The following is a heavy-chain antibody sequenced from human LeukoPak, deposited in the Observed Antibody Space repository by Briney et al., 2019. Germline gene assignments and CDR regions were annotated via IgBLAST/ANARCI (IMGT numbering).Heavy chain of an antibody. D-gene: IGHD4-23*01. CDR2: ISSSGSTI. CDR3: ARASRWQPGSFDY. V-gene: IGHV3-48*03. Sequence: PGGSLRLSCAASGFTFSSYEMNWVRQAPGKGLEWVSYISSSGSTIYYADSVKGRFTISRDDAKNSLYLQMNSLRAEDTAVYYCARASRWQPGSFDYWGQGTLVTVPS. CDR1: GFTFSSYE. J-gene: IGHJ4*02.